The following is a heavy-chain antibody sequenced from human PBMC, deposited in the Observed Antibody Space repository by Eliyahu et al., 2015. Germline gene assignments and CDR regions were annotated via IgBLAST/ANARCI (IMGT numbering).Heavy chain of an antibody. CDR3: ATSPSKGDGG. Sequence: EVQLVQSGXGLVQPGGSLRLSXAASGFTFSSYWMHWVRQVPGKGLVWVSHINYDGSTTNYADSVKGRFTISRDNAKSTLYLQMNSXRAEDSAVYFCATSPSKGDGGWGQGTMVTVSS. V-gene: IGHV3-74*01. J-gene: IGHJ3*01. CDR2: INYDGSTT. D-gene: IGHD4-23*01. CDR1: GFTFSSYW.